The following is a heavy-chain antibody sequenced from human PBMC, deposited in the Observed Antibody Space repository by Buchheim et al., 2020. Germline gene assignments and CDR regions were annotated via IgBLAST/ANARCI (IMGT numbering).Heavy chain of an antibody. CDR2: IWYDGSNK. V-gene: IGHV3-33*01. Sequence: QVQLVESGGGVVQPGRSLRLSCAASGFTFSSYGMHWVRQAPGKGLEWVAVIWYDGSNKYYADSVKGRFTISRDNSKHTLYLQMNSLRAEDTAVYYCARDPLGVVVVAATFGFDYWGQGTL. CDR1: GFTFSSYG. D-gene: IGHD2-15*01. CDR3: ARDPLGVVVVAATFGFDY. J-gene: IGHJ4*02.